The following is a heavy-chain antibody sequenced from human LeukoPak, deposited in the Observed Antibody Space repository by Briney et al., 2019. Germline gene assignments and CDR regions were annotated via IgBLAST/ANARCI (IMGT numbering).Heavy chain of an antibody. V-gene: IGHV3-7*01. CDR3: ARDSGALLSFGIYYFDY. Sequence: PGGSLRLSCAASGFTFSSYWMSWVRQAPGKGLEWVANIKQDGSEKYYVDSVKGRFTISRDNAKNSLYLQMNSLRAEDTAVYYCARDSGALLSFGIYYFDYWGQGTLVTVSS. D-gene: IGHD2-21*01. CDR1: GFTFSSYW. J-gene: IGHJ4*02. CDR2: IKQDGSEK.